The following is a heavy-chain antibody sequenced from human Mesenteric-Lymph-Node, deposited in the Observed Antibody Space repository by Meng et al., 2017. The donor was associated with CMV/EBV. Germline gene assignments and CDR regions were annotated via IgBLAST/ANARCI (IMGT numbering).Heavy chain of an antibody. CDR3: ARQESGFPAWFDP. V-gene: IGHV5-51*01. Sequence: GGSLRLSCKGFGYNFNMFWIGWVRQMPGKGLEWMGIIYPGNSDTRYSPSFQGQVTISADKSITTVYLGWTSLKASDTATYYCARQESGFPAWFDPWGQGTVVTVSS. D-gene: IGHD3-3*01. CDR1: GYNFNMFW. J-gene: IGHJ5*02. CDR2: IYPGNSDT.